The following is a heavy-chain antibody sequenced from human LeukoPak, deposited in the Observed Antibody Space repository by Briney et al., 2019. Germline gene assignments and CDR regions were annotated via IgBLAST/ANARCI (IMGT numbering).Heavy chain of an antibody. J-gene: IGHJ4*02. D-gene: IGHD3-10*01. CDR2: IRSKANSYAT. Sequence: GGSLRLSCAASGFTFSGSAMHWVRQASGKGLEWVGRIRSKANSYATAYAASVKGRFTISRDNAKNSLYLQMNSLRAEDTAVYYCARAGSALDYFDYWGQGTLVTVSS. CDR3: ARAGSALDYFDY. CDR1: GFTFSGSA. V-gene: IGHV3-73*01.